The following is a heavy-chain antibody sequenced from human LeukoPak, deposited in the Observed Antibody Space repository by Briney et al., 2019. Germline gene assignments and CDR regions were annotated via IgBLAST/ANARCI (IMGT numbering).Heavy chain of an antibody. J-gene: IGHJ4*02. CDR2: ISYDGSNK. D-gene: IGHD1-26*01. Sequence: GGSLRLSCAASGFTFSSYGMHWVRQAPGMGLEWVAVISYDGSNKYYADSVKGRFTISRDNSKNTLYLQMNSLRAEDTAVYYCAKDGIVGATDYWGQGTLVTVSS. V-gene: IGHV3-30*18. CDR1: GFTFSSYG. CDR3: AKDGIVGATDY.